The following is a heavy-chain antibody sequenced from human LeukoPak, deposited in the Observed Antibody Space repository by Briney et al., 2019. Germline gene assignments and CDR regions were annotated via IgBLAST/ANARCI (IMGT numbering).Heavy chain of an antibody. CDR2: IYPGDSDT. CDR3: ARRAYYCDSSGYSMAENFDY. CDR1: GYSFTSYW. J-gene: IGHJ4*02. D-gene: IGHD3-22*01. V-gene: IGHV5-51*01. Sequence: GESLKISCKGSGYSFTSYWIGWVRQMPGKGLEWMGIIYPGDSDTRYSPSFQGQVTISADKSISTAYLQWSSLKASDTAMYYCARRAYYCDSSGYSMAENFDYWGQGTLVTVSS.